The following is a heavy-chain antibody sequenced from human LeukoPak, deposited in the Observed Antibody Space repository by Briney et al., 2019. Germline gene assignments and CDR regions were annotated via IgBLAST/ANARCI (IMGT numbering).Heavy chain of an antibody. V-gene: IGHV1-69*13. J-gene: IGHJ5*02. CDR3: ARQVVVAATGWFDP. CDR1: GGTFSSYA. Sequence: ASVKVSCKASGGTFSSYAISWVRQAPGQGLEWMGGIIPIFGTANYAQKFQGRVTITADESTSTAYMELSSLRSDDTAVYYCARQVVVAATGWFDPWGQGTLVTVSS. CDR2: IIPIFGTA. D-gene: IGHD2-15*01.